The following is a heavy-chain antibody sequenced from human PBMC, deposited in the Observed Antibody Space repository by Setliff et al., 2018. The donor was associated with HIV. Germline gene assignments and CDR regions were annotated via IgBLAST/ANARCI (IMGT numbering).Heavy chain of an antibody. CDR2: LNPSGDST. J-gene: IGHJ4*02. CDR1: GYTFTSYY. V-gene: IGHV1-46*01. Sequence: VASVKVSCKASGYTFTSYYVHWVRQAPGQGLEWMGILNPSGDSTAYAHQFQGRVTMTRDTSTSTVYMELRSLRSEDTAVYYCGRGKHYSSGSPPLYDSWGQGTLVTVS. CDR3: GRGKHYSSGSPPLYDS. D-gene: IGHD3-10*01.